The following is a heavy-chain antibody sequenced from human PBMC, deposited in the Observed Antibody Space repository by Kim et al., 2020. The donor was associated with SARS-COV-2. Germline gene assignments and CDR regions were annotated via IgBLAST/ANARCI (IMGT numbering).Heavy chain of an antibody. CDR2: INHSGST. CDR3: ARGVSLGPYYYDSSGYYYA. CDR1: GGSFSGYY. D-gene: IGHD3-22*01. V-gene: IGHV4-34*01. Sequence: SETLSLTCAVYGGSFSGYYWSWIRQPPGKGLEWIGEINHSGSTNYNPSLKSRVTISVDTSKNQFSLKLSSVTAADTAVYYCARGVSLGPYYYDSSGYYYAWGQGTLVTVSS. J-gene: IGHJ5*02.